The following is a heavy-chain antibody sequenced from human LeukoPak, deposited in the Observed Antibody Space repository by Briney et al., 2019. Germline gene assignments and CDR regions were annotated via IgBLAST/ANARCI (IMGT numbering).Heavy chain of an antibody. CDR2: INPSGGST. Sequence: ASVKVSCKASGYTFTSYYMNWGRKPPGQGLEWREIINPSGGSTSYAQKFQGRVTMTRDTSTSTVYTELSSLRSEDTAVYYCARGPRAVARNWFDPWGQGTLVTVSS. CDR1: GYTFTSYY. V-gene: IGHV1-46*01. CDR3: ARGPRAVARNWFDP. D-gene: IGHD6-19*01. J-gene: IGHJ5*02.